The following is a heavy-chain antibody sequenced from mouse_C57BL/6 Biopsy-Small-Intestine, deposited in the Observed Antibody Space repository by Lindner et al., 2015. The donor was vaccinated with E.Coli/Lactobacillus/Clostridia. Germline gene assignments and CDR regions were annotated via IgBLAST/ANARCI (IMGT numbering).Heavy chain of an antibody. J-gene: IGHJ4*01. CDR1: GFNIKDDY. V-gene: IGHV14-3*01. D-gene: IGHD2-13*01. CDR3: ARCYGDYDYAMDY. Sequence: VQLQESGAELVRPGASVKLSCTASGFNIKDDYMHWMKQRPEQGLEWIGRIDPANGNTKYAPKFQDKATITADTSSNTAYLQLSSLTSEDTAVYYCARCYGDYDYAMDYWGQGTSVTVSS. CDR2: IDPANGNT.